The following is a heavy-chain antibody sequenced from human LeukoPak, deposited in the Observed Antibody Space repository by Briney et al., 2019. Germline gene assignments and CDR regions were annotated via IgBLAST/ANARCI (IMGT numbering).Heavy chain of an antibody. Sequence: GGSLRLSCAASGFTFSSYSMNWVRQAPGKGLEGVSSISSSSSYIYYADSVKGRFTISRDNATNSLYLQMNSLRDEDTAVYYCVRGIVATIGSFDYWGQGTLVTVSS. CDR3: VRGIVATIGSFDY. J-gene: IGHJ4*02. CDR1: GFTFSSYS. D-gene: IGHD5-12*01. CDR2: ISSSSSYI. V-gene: IGHV3-21*01.